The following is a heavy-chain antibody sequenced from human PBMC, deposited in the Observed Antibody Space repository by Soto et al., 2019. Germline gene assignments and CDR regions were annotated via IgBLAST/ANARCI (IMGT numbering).Heavy chain of an antibody. CDR3: ARDSPLGATTDYYGMDV. J-gene: IGHJ6*02. CDR1: GYTFTSYD. D-gene: IGHD1-26*01. CDR2: MIPIIGTA. Sequence: GASVKVSCKASGYTFTSYDINWVRQATGQGLEWMGGMIPIIGTANYAQKFQGRVTITADESTSTAYMELSSLRSEDTAVYYCARDSPLGATTDYYGMDVWGQGTTVTVSS. V-gene: IGHV1-69*13.